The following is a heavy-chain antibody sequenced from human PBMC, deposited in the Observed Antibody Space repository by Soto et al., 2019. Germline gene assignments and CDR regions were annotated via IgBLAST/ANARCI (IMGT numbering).Heavy chain of an antibody. Sequence: QVQLVESGGGVVQPGRSLRLSCAASGFTFSSYAMHWVRQAPGKGLEWVAVISYDGSNKYYADSVKGRFTISRDNSKNTLYLQMNSLRAEDTAGYYCAGEYSSSSFDYYCGMDVWGQGTTVTVSS. D-gene: IGHD6-6*01. J-gene: IGHJ6*02. CDR2: ISYDGSNK. CDR3: AGEYSSSSFDYYCGMDV. V-gene: IGHV3-30-3*01. CDR1: GFTFSSYA.